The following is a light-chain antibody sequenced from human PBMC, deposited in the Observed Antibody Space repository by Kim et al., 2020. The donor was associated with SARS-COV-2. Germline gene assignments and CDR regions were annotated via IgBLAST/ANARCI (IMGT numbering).Light chain of an antibody. J-gene: IGLJ2*01. CDR2: DVS. CDR3: SSYTSSSTPL. CDR1: SSDGGGYNY. Sequence: GQSITISCTGTSSDGGGYNYVSWYQQHPGKAPKLMIYDVSKRPSGVSNRFSGSKSGNTASLTISGLQAEDEADYYCSSYTSSSTPLFGGGTKLTVL. V-gene: IGLV2-14*04.